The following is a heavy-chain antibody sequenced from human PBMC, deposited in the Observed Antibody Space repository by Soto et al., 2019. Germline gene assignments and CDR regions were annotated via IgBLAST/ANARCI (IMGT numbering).Heavy chain of an antibody. Sequence: QVQLQESGPGLVKPSETLSLTCTVSGGSISSYYWSWIRQPPGKGLEWIGYIYYSGSTNYNPSLKSRVTRSVDTSKNQFSLKLSSVTAADTAVYYCARAPTDWFLYDYWGQGTLVTVSS. D-gene: IGHD3-9*01. CDR3: ARAPTDWFLYDY. V-gene: IGHV4-59*01. CDR1: GGSISSYY. CDR2: IYYSGST. J-gene: IGHJ4*02.